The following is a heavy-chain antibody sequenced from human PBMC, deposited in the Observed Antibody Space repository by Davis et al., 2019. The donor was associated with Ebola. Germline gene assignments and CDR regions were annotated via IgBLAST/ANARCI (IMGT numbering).Heavy chain of an antibody. Sequence: GESLKISCAASGFTFSNAWMSWVRQAPGKGLEWVGRIKSKTDGGTIDYAAPVKGRFTISRDDSKNTLYLQMNSLKTEDTAVYYCTTDYDYYYDSSVYNDWGQGTLVTVSS. CDR3: TTDYDYYYDSSVYND. J-gene: IGHJ4*02. CDR2: IKSKTDGGTI. CDR1: GFTFSNAW. V-gene: IGHV3-15*01. D-gene: IGHD3-22*01.